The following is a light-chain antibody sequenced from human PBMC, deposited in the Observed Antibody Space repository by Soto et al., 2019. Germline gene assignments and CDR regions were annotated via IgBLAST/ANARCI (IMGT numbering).Light chain of an antibody. J-gene: IGKJ2*01. CDR1: QSISGF. V-gene: IGKV1-5*03. CDR3: QQYKYYST. CDR2: TAS. Sequence: DIQMTQSPSTLSASVGDRVTITCRASQSISGFLAWYQQKPGRAPKLLIYTASTLASGVPSRFSGSGSETEFTLTISSLQPDDFETYYCQQYKYYSTFGQGTKLEIK.